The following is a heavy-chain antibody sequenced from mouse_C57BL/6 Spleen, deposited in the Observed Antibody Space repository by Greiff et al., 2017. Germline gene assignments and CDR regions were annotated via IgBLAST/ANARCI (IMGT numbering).Heavy chain of an antibody. CDR2: ISSGGDYI. J-gene: IGHJ2*01. V-gene: IGHV5-9-1*02. CDR3: TRDPVGSSGYDYFDY. Sequence: EVKVVESGEGLVKPGGSLKLSCAASGFTFSSYAMSWVRQTPEKRLEWVAYISSGGDYIYYADTVKGRCTISRDNARNTLYLQMSSLKSEDTAMYYGTRDPVGSSGYDYFDYWGQGTTLTVSS. CDR1: GFTFSSYA. D-gene: IGHD3-2*02.